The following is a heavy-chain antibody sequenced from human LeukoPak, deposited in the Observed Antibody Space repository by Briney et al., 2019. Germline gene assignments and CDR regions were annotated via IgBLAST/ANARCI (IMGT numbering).Heavy chain of an antibody. D-gene: IGHD3-22*01. CDR3: ARVGHYYDSCGYYTFDD. CDR2: INPKSGDT. J-gene: IGHJ4*01. V-gene: IGHV1-2*02. CDR1: GYTFTGYY. Sequence: ASVKPSCKASGYTFTGYYIHWVRQAPGQGLEWMGWINPKSGDTNYAQKFQGRVTMTGDTSISTAHMELSRLRSDDTAVYYCARVGHYYDSCGYYTFDDKGHETLVTVSS.